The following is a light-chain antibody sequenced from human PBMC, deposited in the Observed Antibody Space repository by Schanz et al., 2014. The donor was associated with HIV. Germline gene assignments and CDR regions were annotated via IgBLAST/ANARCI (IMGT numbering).Light chain of an antibody. CDR2: KAS. Sequence: DIQMTQSPSTLSASVGDRVTLTCRASQSISNWLAWYQQKPGKAPKLLIYKASTLESGVPSSFSGSGSGTDFTLTISCLQSEDFATYYCQQYYTYPRTFGQGTKVEV. CDR1: QSISNW. J-gene: IGKJ1*01. CDR3: QQYYTYPRT. V-gene: IGKV1-5*03.